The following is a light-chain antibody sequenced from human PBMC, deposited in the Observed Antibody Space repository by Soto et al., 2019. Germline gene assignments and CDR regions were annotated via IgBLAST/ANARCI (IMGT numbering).Light chain of an antibody. CDR3: QQSYNTPWT. Sequence: IQMTRSPSSLSASVGDRVTITCRASQSISNYLNWYQVIPGKAPKLLIYAASSLQSGVPSKFNGSVSGTDFTLTISSLQPEDFATYYCQQSYNTPWTFGQGTKVDIK. J-gene: IGKJ1*01. V-gene: IGKV1-39*01. CDR1: QSISNY. CDR2: AAS.